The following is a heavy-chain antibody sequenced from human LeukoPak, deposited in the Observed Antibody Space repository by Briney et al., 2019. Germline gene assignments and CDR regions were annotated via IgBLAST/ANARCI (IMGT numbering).Heavy chain of an antibody. J-gene: IGHJ3*02. CDR2: INGGGDIM. D-gene: IGHD3-10*01. V-gene: IGHV3-23*01. CDR1: GFSLRAYD. Sequence: TGGSLTLSCAASGFSLRAYDLIWVRQAPGEGLDWVSIINGGGDIMMYEDSVKGRFTISRDNSKNPFYLQMNSLRVEDTAVYYCAMRDRGYGLDIWGQGTMVTVSS. CDR3: AMRDRGYGLDI.